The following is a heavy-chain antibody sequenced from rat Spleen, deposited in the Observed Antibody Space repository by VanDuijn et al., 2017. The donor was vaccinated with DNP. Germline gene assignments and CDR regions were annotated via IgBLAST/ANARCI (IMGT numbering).Heavy chain of an antibody. CDR2: ISSSGVVT. CDR3: TRRWYGSFGY. J-gene: IGHJ4*01. Sequence: EVQLVESGGDLVQPGRSLKFSCAASGFSFSDYDMAWVRQAPTKGLEWVASISSSGVVTYYRDSVKGRFTVSRDNRKSILYLQMDSLRSEDTATYYCTRRWYGSFGYWGQGTSVTVSS. D-gene: IGHD1-3*01. V-gene: IGHV5-25*01. CDR1: GFSFSDYD.